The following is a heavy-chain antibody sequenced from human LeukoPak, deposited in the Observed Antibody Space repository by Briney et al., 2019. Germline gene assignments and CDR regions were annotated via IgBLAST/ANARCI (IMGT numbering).Heavy chain of an antibody. Sequence: SETLSLTCTVSGGSISSYYWSWIRQPPGKGLEWIGYIYYSGSTNYNPSLKSRVTISVDTSKNQFSLKLSSVTAADTAVYYCARGPTYGYRNYFDYWGQGTLVTVSS. CDR1: GGSISSYY. CDR3: ARGPTYGYRNYFDY. J-gene: IGHJ4*02. V-gene: IGHV4-59*01. CDR2: IYYSGST. D-gene: IGHD5-18*01.